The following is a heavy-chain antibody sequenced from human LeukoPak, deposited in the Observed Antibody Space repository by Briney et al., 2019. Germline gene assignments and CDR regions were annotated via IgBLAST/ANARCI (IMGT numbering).Heavy chain of an antibody. CDR3: ARHAWSYSQVDY. CDR1: GYSFTCYW. CDR2: IYPSDSDT. V-gene: IGHV5-51*01. D-gene: IGHD1-26*01. Sequence: GESLKISCKGSGYSFTCYWIGWVRQMPGKGLEWMGVIYPSDSDTRYSPSFQGQVTVSADKSSSTAYLQWSSLKASDTAIYYCARHAWSYSQVDYWGQGTLVTVSS. J-gene: IGHJ4*02.